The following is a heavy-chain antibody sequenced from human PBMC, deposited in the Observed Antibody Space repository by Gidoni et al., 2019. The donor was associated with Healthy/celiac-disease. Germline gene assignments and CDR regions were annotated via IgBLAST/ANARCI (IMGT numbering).Heavy chain of an antibody. CDR1: GYTFPSYG. V-gene: IGHV1-18*01. J-gene: IGHJ5*02. CDR2: ISAYNGNT. CDR3: ARGLVGAVAGTNWFDP. D-gene: IGHD6-19*01. Sequence: QVQLVQSGAEVKKPGASVKVTCKASGYTFPSYGISWVRQAPGQGLEWMGWISAYNGNTNYAQKLQGRVTMTTDTSTSTAYMELRSLRSDDTAVYYCARGLVGAVAGTNWFDPWGQGTLVTVSS.